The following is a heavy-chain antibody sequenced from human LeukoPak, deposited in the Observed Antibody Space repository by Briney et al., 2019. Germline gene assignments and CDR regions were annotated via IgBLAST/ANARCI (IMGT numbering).Heavy chain of an antibody. CDR3: ARDNARNYYDY. CDR2: IKTDGSDK. V-gene: IGHV3-7*05. Sequence: GGSLRLSCAASGFTFSTYWMTWVRLAPGKGLGWVANIKTDGSDKNYVDSVKGRFTISRDNAKNSLYLQMNSLRAEDTAVYYCARDNARNYYDYWGQGTLVTVSS. CDR1: GFTFSTYW. J-gene: IGHJ4*02.